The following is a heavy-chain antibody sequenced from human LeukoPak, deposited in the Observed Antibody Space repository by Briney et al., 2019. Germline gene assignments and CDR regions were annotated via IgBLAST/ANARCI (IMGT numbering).Heavy chain of an antibody. V-gene: IGHV3-23*01. CDR2: ISGSGGST. CDR3: LKGAYHFDY. CDR1: GFTFSSYA. Sequence: GGSLRLSCAASGFTFSSYAMSWVRQAPGKGLEWVSTISGSGGSTYYADSVKGRFTISRDNSKNTLFLQMDSLRAEDTAVYYCLKGAYHFDYWGQGTLVTVSS. J-gene: IGHJ4*02. D-gene: IGHD1-26*01.